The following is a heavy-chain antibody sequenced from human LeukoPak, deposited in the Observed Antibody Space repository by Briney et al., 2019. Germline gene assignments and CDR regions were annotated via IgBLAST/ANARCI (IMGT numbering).Heavy chain of an antibody. V-gene: IGHV4-59*08. D-gene: IGHD3-3*01. Sequence: SETLSLTCTVSGGSISSDYWSWIRQPPGKGLGWIGYVYYSGITNYNPSLKSRVTISVGTSKNHFSQKLTSVTAADTAVYYCARLLGWSGPINWFDPWGRGTLVTVSS. J-gene: IGHJ5*02. CDR2: VYYSGIT. CDR3: ARLLGWSGPINWFDP. CDR1: GGSISSDY.